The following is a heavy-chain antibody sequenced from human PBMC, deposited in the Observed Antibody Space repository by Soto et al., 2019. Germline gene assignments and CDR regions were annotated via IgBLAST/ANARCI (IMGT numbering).Heavy chain of an antibody. J-gene: IGHJ6*02. CDR3: ARVGHITNDGMAV. CDR2: IIPFFGTS. Sequence: VQLVQSGAEVKKPGSSVKVSCEASGGTFSSYPINWVRQAPGQGLAWMGGIIPFFGTSNYAQKFQGRVTINADDSTSTAYLERRSLRSEDTAVDYCARVGHITNDGMAVWGQGTTVTVSS. D-gene: IGHD1-26*01. V-gene: IGHV1-69*01. CDR1: GGTFSSYP.